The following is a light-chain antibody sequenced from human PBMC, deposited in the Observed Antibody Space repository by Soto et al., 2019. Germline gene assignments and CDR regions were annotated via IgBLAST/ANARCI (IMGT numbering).Light chain of an antibody. Sequence: DIQMTQSPSTLSASVGDRVTITCRASQSISSWLAWYQQKPGKAPKLLIYDASSLESGVPSRFSGSGSGTEFTLTIISLQPDDFATYHCQQYNSYSPGFGQGTKLEIK. J-gene: IGKJ2*03. V-gene: IGKV1-5*01. CDR1: QSISSW. CDR2: DAS. CDR3: QQYNSYSPG.